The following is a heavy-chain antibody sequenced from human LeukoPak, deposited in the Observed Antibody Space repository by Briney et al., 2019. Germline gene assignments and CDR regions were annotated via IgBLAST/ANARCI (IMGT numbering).Heavy chain of an antibody. CDR3: ARDYRNYYGSGSWDY. CDR1: GFTFDDYT. Sequence: PGGSLRLSCAASGFTFDDYTMHWVRQAPGKGLEWVSLITWDGGSTYFADSVKGRFTISRDNAKNSLYLQMNSLRAEDTAVYYCARDYRNYYGSGSWDYWGQGTLVTVSS. D-gene: IGHD3-10*01. V-gene: IGHV3-43*01. CDR2: ITWDGGST. J-gene: IGHJ4*02.